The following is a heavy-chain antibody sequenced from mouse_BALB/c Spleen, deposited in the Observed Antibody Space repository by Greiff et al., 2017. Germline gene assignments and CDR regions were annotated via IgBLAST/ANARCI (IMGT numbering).Heavy chain of an antibody. J-gene: IGHJ3*01. CDR1: GFTFSSYA. CDR2: ISSGGSYT. D-gene: IGHD2-14*01. Sequence: DVHLVESGGGLVKPGGSLKLSCAASGFTFSSYAMSWVRQSPEKRLEWVAEISSGGSYTYYPDTVTGRFTISRDNAKNTLYLEMSSLRSEDTAMYYCARDRYDAWFAYWGQGTLVTVSA. CDR3: ARDRYDAWFAY. V-gene: IGHV5-9-4*01.